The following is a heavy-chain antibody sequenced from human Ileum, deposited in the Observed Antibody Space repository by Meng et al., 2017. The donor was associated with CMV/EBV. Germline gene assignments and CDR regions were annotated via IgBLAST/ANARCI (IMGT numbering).Heavy chain of an antibody. CDR1: GATLNDYY. CDR3: ARDRFDP. CDR2: IFATGTT. V-gene: IGHV4-4*07. J-gene: IGHJ5*02. Sequence: QGKLKGSGLGLGKTSETLSLTCTVSGATLNDYYWSWIRQPAGKGLEWIVRIFATGTTNYNPSLKSRVTMSVDTSKNQFSLKLTSVTTADTAVYFCARDRFDPWGQGALVTVSS.